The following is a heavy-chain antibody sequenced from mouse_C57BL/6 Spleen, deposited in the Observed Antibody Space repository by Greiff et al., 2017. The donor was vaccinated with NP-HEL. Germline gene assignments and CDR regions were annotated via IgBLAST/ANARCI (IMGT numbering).Heavy chain of an antibody. CDR3: ARYFDV. V-gene: IGHV5-6*01. CDR1: GFTFSSYG. CDR2: ISSGGSYT. Sequence: VESGGDLVKPGGSLKLSCAASGFTFSSYGMSWVRQTPDKRLEWVATISSGGSYTYYPDSVKGRFTISRDNAKNTLYLQMSSLKSEDTAMYYCARYFDVWGTGTTVTVSS. J-gene: IGHJ1*03.